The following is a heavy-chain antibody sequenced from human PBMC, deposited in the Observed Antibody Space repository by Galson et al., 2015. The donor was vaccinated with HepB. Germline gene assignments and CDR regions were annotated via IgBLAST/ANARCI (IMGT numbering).Heavy chain of an antibody. Sequence: SLRLSCAASGFTFSSYAMHWVRQAPGKGLEWVAVISYDGSNKNYADSVKGRFTISRDNSKNTLYLQMNSLRAEDTAVYYCARMVSGGISYSSGWYFDYWGQGTLVTVSS. D-gene: IGHD6-19*01. V-gene: IGHV3-30-3*01. CDR1: GFTFSSYA. CDR2: ISYDGSNK. CDR3: ARMVSGGISYSSGWYFDY. J-gene: IGHJ4*02.